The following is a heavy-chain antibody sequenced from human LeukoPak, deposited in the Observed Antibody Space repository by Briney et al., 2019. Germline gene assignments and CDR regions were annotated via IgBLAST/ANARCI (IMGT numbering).Heavy chain of an antibody. V-gene: IGHV3-9*01. CDR3: AKDGGWYGNYYYYCGMDV. D-gene: IGHD6-19*01. J-gene: IGHJ6*02. CDR2: ISWNSGSI. CDR1: GFTFDDYA. Sequence: GGSLRLSCAASGFTFDDYAMHWVRQAPGKGLEWVSGISWNSGSIGYADSVKGRFTISRDNAKNSLYLQMNSLRAEDTALYYCAKDGGWYGNYYYYCGMDVWGQGTTVTVSS.